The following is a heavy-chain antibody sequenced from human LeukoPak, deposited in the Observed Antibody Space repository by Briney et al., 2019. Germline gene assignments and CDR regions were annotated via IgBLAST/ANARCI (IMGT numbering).Heavy chain of an antibody. J-gene: IGHJ4*02. Sequence: SETLSLTCTVSGGSISSSSYYWGWIRQPPGKGLEWIGSIYYSGSTYYNPSLKSRVTISVETSKNQFSLKLSSVTAADTAVYYCAAPKLLWFGELFNWGQGTLVTVSS. D-gene: IGHD3-10*01. CDR2: IYYSGST. V-gene: IGHV4-39*01. CDR3: AAPKLLWFGELFN. CDR1: GGSISSSSYY.